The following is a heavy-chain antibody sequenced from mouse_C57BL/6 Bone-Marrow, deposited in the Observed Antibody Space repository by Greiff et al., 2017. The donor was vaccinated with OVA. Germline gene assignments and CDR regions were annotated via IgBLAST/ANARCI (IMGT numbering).Heavy chain of an antibody. CDR2: IDPENGDT. CDR1: GFNIKDDY. Sequence: EVKLQESGAELVRPGASVKLSCTASGFNIKDDYMHWVKQRPEQGLEWIGWIDPENGDTEYASKFQGKATITADTSSNTAYLQLSSLTSEDTAVYYCTTCYYFSFDYWGQGTTLTVSS. D-gene: IGHD1-1*01. V-gene: IGHV14-4*01. CDR3: TTCYYFSFDY. J-gene: IGHJ2*01.